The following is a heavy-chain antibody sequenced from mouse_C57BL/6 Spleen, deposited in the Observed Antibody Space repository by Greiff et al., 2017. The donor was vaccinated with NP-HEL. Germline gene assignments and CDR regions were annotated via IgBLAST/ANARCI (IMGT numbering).Heavy chain of an antibody. V-gene: IGHV1-69*01. CDR1: GYTFTSYW. J-gene: IGHJ4*01. Sequence: QVQLKQPGAELVMPGASVKLSCKASGYTFTSYWMHWVKQRPGQGLEWIGEIDPSDSYTNYNQKFKGKSTLTVDKSSSTAYMQLSSLTSEDSAVYYCARSGDAMDYWGQGTSVTVSS. D-gene: IGHD3-1*01. CDR3: ARSGDAMDY. CDR2: IDPSDSYT.